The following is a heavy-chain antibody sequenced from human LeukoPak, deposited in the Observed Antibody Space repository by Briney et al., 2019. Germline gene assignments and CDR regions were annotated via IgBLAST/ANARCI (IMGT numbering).Heavy chain of an antibody. J-gene: IGHJ4*02. CDR3: VRDLILVWTPGDDFDH. V-gene: IGHV3-74*01. CDR2: INERATII. Sequence: PGGSLRLSCAVSGFTFSSYTMIWVRQAPGKGLEWVSRINERATIISYADSVKGRFTISRENARNTLYLQMNSLTAEDTAVYYCVRDLILVWTPGDDFDHCGRGTLVTVSS. D-gene: IGHD3-16*01. CDR1: GFTFSSYT.